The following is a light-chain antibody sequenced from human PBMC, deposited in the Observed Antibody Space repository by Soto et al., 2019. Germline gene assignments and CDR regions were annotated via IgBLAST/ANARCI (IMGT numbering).Light chain of an antibody. Sequence: DIQVTQSPSSVSASVGDRVTITCRASQDIAGYLAWYQHKPGRAPELLIHAASSLQSGVPSRFSGRGSGTQFTLTISSLQPDDFATYYCQRYNTFSGTFGPGTKVDIK. CDR3: QRYNTFSGT. CDR2: AAS. J-gene: IGKJ1*01. V-gene: IGKV1-16*01. CDR1: QDIAGY.